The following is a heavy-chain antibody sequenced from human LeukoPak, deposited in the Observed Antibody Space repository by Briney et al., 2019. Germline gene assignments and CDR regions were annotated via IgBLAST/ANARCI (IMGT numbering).Heavy chain of an antibody. J-gene: IGHJ6*03. CDR3: ARAARSGGAYYYYYYMDV. CDR1: GYTFTTYG. Sequence: ASVKVSCKASGYTFTTYGITWVRQAPGQGLEWMGWISAYNANTNYAQKFQGRVTMTRDTSTSTVYMELSSLRSEDTAVYYCARAARSGGAYYYYYYMDVWGKGTTVTVSS. D-gene: IGHD6-6*01. V-gene: IGHV1-18*01. CDR2: ISAYNANT.